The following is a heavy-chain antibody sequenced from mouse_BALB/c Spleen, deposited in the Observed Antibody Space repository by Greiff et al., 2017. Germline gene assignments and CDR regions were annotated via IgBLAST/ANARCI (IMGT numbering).Heavy chain of an antibody. V-gene: IGHV5-12-2*01. D-gene: IGHD2-3*01. CDR3: ARGGYYCFDY. CDR1: GFTFSSYT. CDR2: ISNGGGST. Sequence: EVQLVESGGGLVQPGGSLKLSCAASGFTFSSYTMSWVRQTPEKRLEWVAYISNGGGSTYYPDTVKGRFTISRDNAKNTLYLQMSSLKSEDTAMYYCARGGYYCFDYWGQGTTLTVAA. J-gene: IGHJ2*01.